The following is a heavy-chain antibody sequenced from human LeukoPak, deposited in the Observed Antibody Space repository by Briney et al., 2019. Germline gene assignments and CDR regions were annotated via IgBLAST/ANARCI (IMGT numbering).Heavy chain of an antibody. J-gene: IGHJ4*02. Sequence: GGSLRLSCAASGSTFSSYGMHWVRQAPGKGLEWVAVIWYDGGNKYYADSVKGRFTISRDNAKNSLYLQMNSLRAEDTAVYYCARSGRWELLGPSDYWGQGTLVTVSS. D-gene: IGHD1-26*01. CDR2: IWYDGGNK. CDR1: GSTFSSYG. CDR3: ARSGRWELLGPSDY. V-gene: IGHV3-33*03.